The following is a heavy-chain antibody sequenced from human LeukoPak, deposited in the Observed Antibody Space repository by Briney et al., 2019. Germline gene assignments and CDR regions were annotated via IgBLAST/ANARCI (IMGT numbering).Heavy chain of an antibody. CDR1: GGTFSSYA. D-gene: IGHD6-19*01. CDR3: ARVLAVAGIPDY. J-gene: IGHJ4*02. Sequence: SVKVSCTASGGTFSSYAISWVRQAPGQGLEWMGGIIPIFGTANYAQKFQGRVTITADESTSTAYMELSSLRSEDTAVYYCARVLAVAGIPDYWGQGTLVTVSS. CDR2: IIPIFGTA. V-gene: IGHV1-69*01.